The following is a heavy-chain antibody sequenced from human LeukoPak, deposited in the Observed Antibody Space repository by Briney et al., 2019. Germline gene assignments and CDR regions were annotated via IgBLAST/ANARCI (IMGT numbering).Heavy chain of an antibody. J-gene: IGHJ4*02. CDR3: ARLRQHLAPIDY. CDR2: IYYSGST. CDR1: GGSISSSTYY. D-gene: IGHD6-13*01. V-gene: IGHV4-39*01. Sequence: PSETLSLTCTVSGGSISSSTYYWGWIRQPPGRGLEWIGNIYYSGSTYYNPSLKSRVTISVDTSKNQFSLKLTSVTAADTAAYYCARLRQHLAPIDYWGQGTLVTVSS.